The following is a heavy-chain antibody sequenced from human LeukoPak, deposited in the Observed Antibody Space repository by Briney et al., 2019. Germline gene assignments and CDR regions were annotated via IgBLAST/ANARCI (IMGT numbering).Heavy chain of an antibody. CDR3: ASVRVDHNWFDP. Sequence: SETLSLTCTVSGSSISSGYYWGWIRQPPGKGLEWIGNIYHSGSTYYNPSLKSRVTISVDTSKNQFSLKLSSVTAADTAVYYCASVRVDHNWFDPWGQGTLVTVSS. CDR1: GSSISSGYY. J-gene: IGHJ5*02. CDR2: IYHSGST. V-gene: IGHV4-38-2*02. D-gene: IGHD3-9*01.